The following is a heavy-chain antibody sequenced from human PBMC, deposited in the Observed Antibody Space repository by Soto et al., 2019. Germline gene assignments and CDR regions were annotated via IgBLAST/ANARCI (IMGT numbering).Heavy chain of an antibody. CDR1: GVSLSTSGEG. CDR3: AHRQRTVVVGAPFDL. D-gene: IGHD2-15*01. J-gene: IGHJ4*02. Sequence: QITLRESGPTLVQPTQTLTLTCTLSGVSLSTSGEGVGWIRQPPGKALEWLALIYWDDDKRFIPSLKSRLAITRDISKNQVVMTMTDMAPEDTAIYYCAHRQRTVVVGAPFDLWGQGSQVTVSS. V-gene: IGHV2-5*02. CDR2: IYWDDDK.